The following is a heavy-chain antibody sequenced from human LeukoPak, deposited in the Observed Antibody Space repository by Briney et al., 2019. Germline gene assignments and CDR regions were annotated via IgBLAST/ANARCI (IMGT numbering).Heavy chain of an antibody. J-gene: IGHJ4*02. D-gene: IGHD1-1*01. Sequence: GGSLRLSCAASGFTVSSNYMSWVRQAPGKGLEWVSVIYSGGSTYYADSVKGRFTISRGNSKNTLYLQMNSLRAEDTAVYYCARTNWNDADYWGQGTLVTVSS. V-gene: IGHV3-66*02. CDR3: ARTNWNDADY. CDR2: IYSGGST. CDR1: GFTVSSNY.